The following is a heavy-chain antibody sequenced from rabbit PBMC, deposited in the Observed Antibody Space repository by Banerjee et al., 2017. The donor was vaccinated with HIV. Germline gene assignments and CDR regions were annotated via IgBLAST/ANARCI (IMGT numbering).Heavy chain of an antibody. Sequence: QQQLEESGGGLVKPGGTLTLTCKASGIDFSSSYYMCWVRQAPGKGLEWIACIYAGTSGTTYYASWAKGRFTISKTSATTVTLQMTSLTAADTATYFCARGYAGANGWGYPYFNLWGQGTLVTVS. CDR1: GIDFSSSYY. CDR3: ARGYAGANGWGYPYFNL. D-gene: IGHD4-2*01. J-gene: IGHJ4*01. CDR2: IYAGTSGTT. V-gene: IGHV1S45*01.